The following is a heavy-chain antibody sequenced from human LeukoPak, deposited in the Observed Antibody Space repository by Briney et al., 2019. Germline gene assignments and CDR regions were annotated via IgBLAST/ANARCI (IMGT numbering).Heavy chain of an antibody. V-gene: IGHV1-18*01. J-gene: IGHJ4*02. CDR2: ISAYNGNT. D-gene: IGHD3-9*01. CDR1: GYTFTSYG. Sequence: ASVKVSCKASGYTFTSYGISWVRQAPGRGLEWMGWISAYNGNTNYAQKLQGRVTMTTDTSTSTAYMELRSLRSDDTAVYYCARVVGDYDILTGYFHFDYWGQGTLVTVSS. CDR3: ARVVGDYDILTGYFHFDY.